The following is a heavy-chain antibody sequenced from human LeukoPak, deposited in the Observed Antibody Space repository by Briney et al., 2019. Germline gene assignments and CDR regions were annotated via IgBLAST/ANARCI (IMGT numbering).Heavy chain of an antibody. Sequence: ASVKVSCEASGYTFTIYDINWVRQATGQGLEWMGWMNPNSDNTAYAQKFQGRVTMTRNTSISTAYMELNSLRSEDTAVYYCARGGIAAAGDYFDYWGQGTLVTVSS. CDR2: MNPNSDNT. V-gene: IGHV1-8*01. J-gene: IGHJ4*02. CDR3: ARGGIAAAGDYFDY. CDR1: GYTFTIYD. D-gene: IGHD6-13*01.